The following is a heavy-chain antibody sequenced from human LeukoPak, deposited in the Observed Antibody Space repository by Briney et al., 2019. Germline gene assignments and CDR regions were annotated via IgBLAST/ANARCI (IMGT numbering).Heavy chain of an antibody. D-gene: IGHD3-22*01. Sequence: KPSETLSLXCAVYGGSCSGYYWSWIRQPPGKGLESIGEINHSGSTNYNPPLKSRVNISVDTSKNQFSLKLSSVTAADTAVYYCAIDYYDSSGFNGIDYWGQGTLVTVSS. V-gene: IGHV4-34*01. CDR3: AIDYYDSSGFNGIDY. J-gene: IGHJ4*02. CDR2: INHSGST. CDR1: GGSCSGYY.